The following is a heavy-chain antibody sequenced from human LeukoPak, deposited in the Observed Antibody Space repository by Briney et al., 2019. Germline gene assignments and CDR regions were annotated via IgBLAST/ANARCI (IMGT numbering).Heavy chain of an antibody. CDR3: ARGGSAWNDYYYYYGMDV. Sequence: GALRLSCAASGFTFSDYGMNWVRQAPGKGLEWVSYISSSSSTIYYADSVKGRFTISRDNAKNSLYLQMNSLRDEDTAVYYCARGGSAWNDYYYYYGMDVWGQGTTVTVSS. D-gene: IGHD1-1*01. J-gene: IGHJ6*02. CDR2: ISSSSSTI. V-gene: IGHV3-48*02. CDR1: GFTFSDYG.